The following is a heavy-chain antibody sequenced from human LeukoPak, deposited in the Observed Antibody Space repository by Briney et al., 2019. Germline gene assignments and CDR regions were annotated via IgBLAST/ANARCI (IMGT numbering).Heavy chain of an antibody. CDR2: ISFDGTTK. CDR1: GFSFTSFS. J-gene: IGHJ4*01. D-gene: IGHD3-22*01. CDR3: ARRWDSSGPIDY. Sequence: GGSLRLSCAASGFSFTSFSIHWVRQTPDKGLEWLAVISFDGTTKYCADSVKGRFTISRDNSKNTVFLQMNSLRFEDTALYFCARRWDSSGPIDYWGQGTLVSVSS. V-gene: IGHV3-30*04.